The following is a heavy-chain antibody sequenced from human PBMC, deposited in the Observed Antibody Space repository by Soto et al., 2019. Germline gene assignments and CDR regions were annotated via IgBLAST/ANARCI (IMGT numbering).Heavy chain of an antibody. CDR3: ARRTVTTHGSYYYYYYMDV. V-gene: IGHV4-59*08. CDR2: IYYSGNT. D-gene: IGHD4-17*01. CDR1: GGSISSYS. Sequence: PSETLSLTCTVSGGSISSYSWSWIRQPPGKGLEWIGYIYYSGNTNYNPSLNSRVTISVDTSKNPFSLPLSSLTAAVTAVYYCARRTVTTHGSYYYYYYMDVWGKVTTVTVSS. J-gene: IGHJ6*03.